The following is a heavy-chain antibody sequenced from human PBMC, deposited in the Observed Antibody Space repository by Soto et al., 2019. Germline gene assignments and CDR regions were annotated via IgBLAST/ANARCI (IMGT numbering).Heavy chain of an antibody. Sequence: SLRLSCAASGFTFSSYGMHWVRQAPGKGLEWVAVIWYDGSNKYYADSVKGRFTISRDNSKNTLYLQMNSLRAEDTAVYYCARGGDYVAFDIWGQGTMVTVSS. V-gene: IGHV3-33*01. J-gene: IGHJ3*02. CDR3: ARGGDYVAFDI. D-gene: IGHD4-17*01. CDR1: GFTFSSYG. CDR2: IWYDGSNK.